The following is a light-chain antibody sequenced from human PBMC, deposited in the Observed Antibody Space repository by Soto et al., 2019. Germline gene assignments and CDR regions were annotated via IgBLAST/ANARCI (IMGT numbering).Light chain of an antibody. CDR1: SSNIGNNY. V-gene: IGLV1-51*02. CDR2: ENN. CDR3: GTWDSSLSANWV. J-gene: IGLJ3*02. Sequence: QSVLTQPPSVSAAPGQKVTISCSGSSSNIGNNYVSWYQQLPGTAPKLLIYENNKRPSGIPDRFSGSKSGTSATLGITGLQTGDKADYYCGTWDSSLSANWVFGGGTKLTVL.